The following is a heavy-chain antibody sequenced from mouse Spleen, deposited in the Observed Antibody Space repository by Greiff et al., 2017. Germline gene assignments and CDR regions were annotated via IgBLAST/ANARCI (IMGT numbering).Heavy chain of an antibody. CDR3: ARDSYGFDY. D-gene: IGHD1-1*01. CDR2: INPYNGDT. Sequence: EVQLKESGPELVKPGDSVKISCKASGYSFTGYFMNWVMQSHGKSLEWIGRINPYNGDTFYNQKFKGKATLTVDKSSSTAHMELRSLTSEDSAVYYCARDSYGFDYWGQGTTLTVSS. J-gene: IGHJ2*01. V-gene: IGHV1-20*01. CDR1: GYSFTGYF.